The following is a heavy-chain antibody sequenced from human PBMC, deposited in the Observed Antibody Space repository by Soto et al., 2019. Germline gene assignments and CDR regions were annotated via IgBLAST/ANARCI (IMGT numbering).Heavy chain of an antibody. Sequence: QVHLVQSGAEVKKPGASVKVSCKASGYTFTSYGITCVRQAPGQGLEWMGWISAHNGNTDYAQKLQGRVIVTRDTLASTAYRELRSLRSDDTAVYYCARGRYGDYWGQGALVTVSS. CDR2: ISAHNGNT. V-gene: IGHV1-18*01. D-gene: IGHD1-1*01. CDR1: GYTFTSYG. CDR3: ARGRYGDY. J-gene: IGHJ4*02.